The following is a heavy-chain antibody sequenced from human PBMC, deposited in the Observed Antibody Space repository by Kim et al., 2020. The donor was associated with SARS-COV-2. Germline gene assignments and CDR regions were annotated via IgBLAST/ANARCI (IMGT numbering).Heavy chain of an antibody. D-gene: IGHD3-22*01. CDR1: GGTFSSYA. Sequence: SVKVSCKASGGTFSSYAISWVRQAPGQGLEWMGGIIPIFGTANYAQKFQGRVTITADESTSTAYMELSSLRSEDTAVYYCARDPGIVGGYYSGEGDYWGQGTLVTVSS. J-gene: IGHJ4*02. CDR2: IIPIFGTA. CDR3: ARDPGIVGGYYSGEGDY. V-gene: IGHV1-69*13.